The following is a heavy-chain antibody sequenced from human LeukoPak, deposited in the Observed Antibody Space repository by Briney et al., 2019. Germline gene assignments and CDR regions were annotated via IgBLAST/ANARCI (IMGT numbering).Heavy chain of an antibody. J-gene: IGHJ4*02. V-gene: IGHV1-3*03. Sequence: GASVKVSCKASGYTFTSYAIHWVRQAPGQRLEWMGSINTANDDTKVSQELQGRVTITRNTSANTAYMELSSLRSDDMGLYYCSREAGSGYYPSYDFWGQGTLVTVSS. CDR2: INTANDDT. D-gene: IGHD3-22*01. CDR3: SREAGSGYYPSYDF. CDR1: GYTFTSYA.